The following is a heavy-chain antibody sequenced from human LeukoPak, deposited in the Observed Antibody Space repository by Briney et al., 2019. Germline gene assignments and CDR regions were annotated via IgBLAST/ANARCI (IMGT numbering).Heavy chain of an antibody. Sequence: SETLSLTCTVSGGSISSSSYYWGWIRQPPGKGLEWIGSIYYSGNTYYNPSLKSRVTISVDTSKNQFSLKLSSVTAADTAVYYCARITGGPLNWFDPWGQGTLVTVSS. CDR3: ARITGGPLNWFDP. V-gene: IGHV4-39*01. D-gene: IGHD7-27*01. CDR1: GGSISSSSYY. CDR2: IYYSGNT. J-gene: IGHJ5*02.